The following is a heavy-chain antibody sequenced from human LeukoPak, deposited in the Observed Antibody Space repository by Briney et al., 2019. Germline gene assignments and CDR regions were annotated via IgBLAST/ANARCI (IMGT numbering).Heavy chain of an antibody. Sequence: SETLSLTCTVSGGSISSGDYYWSWIRQPPGKGLEWIGYIYYSGSTYYNPSLKSRVTISVDTSKNQFSQKLSSVTAADTAVYYCARAYYDSSGSPIFDYWGQGTLVTVSS. CDR2: IYYSGST. V-gene: IGHV4-30-4*01. J-gene: IGHJ4*02. CDR1: GGSISSGDYY. D-gene: IGHD3-22*01. CDR3: ARAYYDSSGSPIFDY.